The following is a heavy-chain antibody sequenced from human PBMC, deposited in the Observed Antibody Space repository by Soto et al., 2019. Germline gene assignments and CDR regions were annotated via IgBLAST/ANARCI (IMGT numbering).Heavy chain of an antibody. Sequence: GASVKVSCKASGYTFTSHGISWVRQAPGQGLEWMGWISAYNGDTNYAQKLQGRVTVTTDTSTSTAYMEPRSLRSEDTAVYYCARMGRGSNIDYYHYMDVWGKGTTVTVSS. D-gene: IGHD3-10*01. CDR2: ISAYNGDT. J-gene: IGHJ6*03. CDR3: ARMGRGSNIDYYHYMDV. CDR1: GYTFTSHG. V-gene: IGHV1-18*01.